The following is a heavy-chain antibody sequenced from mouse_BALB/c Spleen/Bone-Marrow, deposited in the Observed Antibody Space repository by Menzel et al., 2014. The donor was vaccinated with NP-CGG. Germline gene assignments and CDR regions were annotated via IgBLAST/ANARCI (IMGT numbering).Heavy chain of an antibody. CDR1: GYTFTSYY. Sequence: VQVVESGAELVKPGASVKLSCKASGYTFTSYYMYWVKQRPGQGLEWIGGINPSNGGTNFNEKFKSKATLTVDKSSSTAYMQLSSLTSEDPAVYYCTRDHYYYGSSYWYFDVWGAGTTVTVSS. CDR2: INPSNGGT. CDR3: TRDHYYYGSSYWYFDV. D-gene: IGHD1-1*01. J-gene: IGHJ1*01. V-gene: IGHV1S81*02.